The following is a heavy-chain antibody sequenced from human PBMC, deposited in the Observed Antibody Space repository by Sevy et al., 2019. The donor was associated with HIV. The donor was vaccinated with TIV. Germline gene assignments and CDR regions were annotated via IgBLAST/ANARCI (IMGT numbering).Heavy chain of an antibody. Sequence: ASVKVSCKVSGYTLTELSMHWVRQAPGKGLEWMGGFDPEGGETIYAQKFQGRVTMTEDTSTDKAYMELSSLRSEDTAVYYCVTVVRGVITFHYYYYGMDVWGQGTTVTVSS. D-gene: IGHD3-10*01. J-gene: IGHJ6*02. CDR2: FDPEGGET. V-gene: IGHV1-24*01. CDR1: GYTLTELS. CDR3: VTVVRGVITFHYYYYGMDV.